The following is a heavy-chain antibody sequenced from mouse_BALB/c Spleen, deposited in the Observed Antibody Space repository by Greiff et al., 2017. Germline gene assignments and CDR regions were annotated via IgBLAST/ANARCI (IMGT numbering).Heavy chain of an antibody. CDR1: GFSLTSYD. Sequence: QVQLQQSGPGLVAPSQSLSITCTVSGFSLTSYDISWIRQPPGKGLEWLGVIWTGGGTNYNSAFMSRLSISKDNSKSQVFLKMNSLQTDDTAIYYCVRQTGSSAWFAYWGQGTLVTVSA. D-gene: IGHD1-1*01. J-gene: IGHJ3*01. CDR2: IWTGGGT. CDR3: VRQTGSSAWFAY. V-gene: IGHV2-9-2*01.